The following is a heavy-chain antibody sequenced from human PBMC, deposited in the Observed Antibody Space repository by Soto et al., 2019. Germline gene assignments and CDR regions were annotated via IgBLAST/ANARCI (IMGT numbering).Heavy chain of an antibody. CDR2: ISPASTYI. J-gene: IGHJ4*02. V-gene: IGHV3-21*04. CDR3: AADTGDIEVVPATT. Sequence: PGGSLRLSCEASGFPFDNYAMSWVRQPPGKGPEWLASISPASTYIRYADSVKGRFTISRDNARNSLSLQMMSLRADDTAMYYCAADTGDIEVVPATTWGQGTLVTVSS. CDR1: GFPFDNYA. D-gene: IGHD2-15*01.